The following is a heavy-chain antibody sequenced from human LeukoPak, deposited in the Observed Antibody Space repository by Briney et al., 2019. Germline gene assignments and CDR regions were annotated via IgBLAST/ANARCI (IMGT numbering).Heavy chain of an antibody. CDR3: AKDLTIFGVVTYFDP. Sequence: GGSLRLSRAASGFTFSSYAMSWVRQAPGKGLEWVSAISGSGGSTYYADSVKGRFTISRDNSKNTLYLQMNSLRAEDTAVYYCAKDLTIFGVVTYFDPWGQGTLVTVSS. V-gene: IGHV3-23*01. D-gene: IGHD3-3*01. CDR2: ISGSGGST. CDR1: GFTFSSYA. J-gene: IGHJ5*02.